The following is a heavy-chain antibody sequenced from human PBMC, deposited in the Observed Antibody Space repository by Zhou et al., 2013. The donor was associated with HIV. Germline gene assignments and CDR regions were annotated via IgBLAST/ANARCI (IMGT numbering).Heavy chain of an antibody. Sequence: QVQLVQSGAEVKKPGSSVKVSCKASGGTFSSYAISWVRQAPGQGLEWMGRIIPILGIANYAQKFQGRVTITADKSTSTAYMELSSLRSEDTAVYYCARDTRVGDYDFWSGYYAFDYWGQGTLVTVSS. CDR3: ARDTRVGDYDFWSGYYAFDY. D-gene: IGHD3-3*01. V-gene: IGHV1-69*04. CDR2: IIPILGIA. J-gene: IGHJ4*02. CDR1: GGTFSSYA.